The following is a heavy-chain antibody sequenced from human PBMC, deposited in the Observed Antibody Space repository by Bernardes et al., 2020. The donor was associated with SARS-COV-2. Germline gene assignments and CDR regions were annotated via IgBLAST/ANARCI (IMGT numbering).Heavy chain of an antibody. CDR3: ARRGGAGRSFDY. Sequence: SETLSLTCAVSGDSITNRVSYWGWLRQTPGKGLEWIGSVFSSGTTYYNPSLKNRVAISVDTSKNQFSLNLSSVTATDTAVYYCARRGGAGRSFDYWGQGAQVTVSS. J-gene: IGHJ4*02. V-gene: IGHV4-39*01. CDR2: VFSSGTT. D-gene: IGHD3-10*01. CDR1: GDSITNRVSY.